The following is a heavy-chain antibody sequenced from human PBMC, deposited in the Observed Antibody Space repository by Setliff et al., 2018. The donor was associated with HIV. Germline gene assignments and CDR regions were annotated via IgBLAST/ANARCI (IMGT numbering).Heavy chain of an antibody. CDR1: GDSISSHY. V-gene: IGHV4-59*11. CDR2: VYYSGSA. D-gene: IGHD6-19*01. CDR3: ARGRINYSSAWYVDHDAFDI. Sequence: SETLSLTCTVSGDSISSHYWSWIRQPPGKGLEWIGSVYYSGSANYNPSLKSRVTISVDTSKNQLSLRLSSVTAADTAVYYCARGRINYSSAWYVDHDAFDIWGQGTMVTVSS. J-gene: IGHJ3*02.